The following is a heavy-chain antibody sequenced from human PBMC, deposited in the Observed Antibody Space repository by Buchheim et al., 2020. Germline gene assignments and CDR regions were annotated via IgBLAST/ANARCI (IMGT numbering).Heavy chain of an antibody. J-gene: IGHJ4*02. CDR2: INYSGTT. CDR1: GGSTRSSGYY. Sequence: QVQLQESGPGLVKPSQTLSLTCTVTGGSTRSSGYYWSWIRQHPGKGLEWIGYINYSGTTYYNPSLKSRVTISIDTSKNQFSLKVTSVTAADTAVYYCASSEDFGDYVFDYWGQGTL. V-gene: IGHV4-31*03. CDR3: ASSEDFGDYVFDY. D-gene: IGHD3-16*01.